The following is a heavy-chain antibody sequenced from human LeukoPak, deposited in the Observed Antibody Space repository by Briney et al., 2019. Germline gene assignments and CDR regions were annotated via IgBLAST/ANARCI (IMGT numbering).Heavy chain of an antibody. D-gene: IGHD3-22*01. J-gene: IGHJ6*03. V-gene: IGHV4-59*01. CDR2: IYYSGST. Sequence: SETLSLTCTVSGGSISSYYWSWIRQPPGKGLEWIGYIYYSGSTNYNPSLKSRVTISVDTSKNQFSLKLSSVTAADTAVYYCARAGYYDSSGPIGDRYYYYYMDVWGKGTTVTISS. CDR3: ARAGYYDSSGPIGDRYYYYYMDV. CDR1: GGSISSYY.